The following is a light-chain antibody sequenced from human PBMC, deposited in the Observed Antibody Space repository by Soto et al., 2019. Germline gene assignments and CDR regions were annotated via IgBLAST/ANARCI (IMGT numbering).Light chain of an antibody. Sequence: DIQLTQSPSFLSASVGDRVTITCRASQGISSYLAWFQQKPGRAPKLLVYAASTLQSGVPSRFSGSGSGTEFTLTISSLQPEEFATYYCQQRKDYPLTFGGGTKGEIK. J-gene: IGKJ4*01. CDR3: QQRKDYPLT. CDR1: QGISSY. V-gene: IGKV1-9*01. CDR2: AAS.